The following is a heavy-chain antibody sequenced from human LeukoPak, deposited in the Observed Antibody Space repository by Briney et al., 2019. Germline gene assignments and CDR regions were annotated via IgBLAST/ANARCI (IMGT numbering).Heavy chain of an antibody. CDR1: RGTFSSYA. V-gene: IGHV1-69*13. J-gene: IGHJ4*02. CDR3: GRATYGDYFSIDY. D-gene: IGHD4-17*01. Sequence: SVKVSCKASRGTFSSYAISWVRQAPGQGLEWMGGIIPIFGTANYAQKFQGRVTITADESTSTAYMELRSLRSEDTAVYYCGRATYGDYFSIDYWGQGTLVTVSS. CDR2: IIPIFGTA.